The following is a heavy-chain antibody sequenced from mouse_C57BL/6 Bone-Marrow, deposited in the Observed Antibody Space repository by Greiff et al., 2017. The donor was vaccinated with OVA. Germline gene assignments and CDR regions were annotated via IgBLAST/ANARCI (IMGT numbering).Heavy chain of an antibody. CDR3: ARHEIYGAWFAY. CDR2: IWSDGST. V-gene: IGHV2-6-1*01. D-gene: IGHD1-1*02. Sequence: VKLMESGPGLVAPSQSLSITCTVSGFSLTSYGVHWVRQPPGKGLEWLVVIWSDGSTTYNSALKSRLSISKDNSKSQVFLKMNSLQTDDTAMYYCARHEIYGAWFAYWGQGTLVTVSA. J-gene: IGHJ3*01. CDR1: GFSLTSYG.